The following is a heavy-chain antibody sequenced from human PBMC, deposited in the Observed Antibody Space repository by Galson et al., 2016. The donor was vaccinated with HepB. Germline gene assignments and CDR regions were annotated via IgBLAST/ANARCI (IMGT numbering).Heavy chain of an antibody. CDR1: GGSVSSGTYY. CDR3: ARDRGYSSGSFDH. D-gene: IGHD6-19*01. J-gene: IGHJ4*02. CDR2: IFYSGVT. Sequence: TLSLTCTVSGGSVSSGTYYWNWIRQRPGKGLEWIAYIFYSGVTYYNPSLKSRVTISVDTSKNQFSLKLRSVTAADTAVYFCARDRGYSSGSFDHWGQGTLVTVSS. V-gene: IGHV4-31*03.